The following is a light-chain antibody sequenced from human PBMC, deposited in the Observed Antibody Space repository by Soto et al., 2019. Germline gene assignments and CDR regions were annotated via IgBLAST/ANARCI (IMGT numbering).Light chain of an antibody. V-gene: IGKV4-1*01. Sequence: DIVMTQSPDSLAVSLGERATINCKSSQSVLYSSNNKNYLAWYQQKPGQPPKLLSYCASTRESGVPDRFSGSGSGTDFTLTISSLQAEDVAVYYCQQYYSTPLTFGGGTKVEIK. CDR2: CAS. CDR3: QQYYSTPLT. J-gene: IGKJ4*01. CDR1: QSVLYSSNNKNY.